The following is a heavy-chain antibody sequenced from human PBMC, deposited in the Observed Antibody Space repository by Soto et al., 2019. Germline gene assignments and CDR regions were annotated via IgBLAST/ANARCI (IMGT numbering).Heavy chain of an antibody. D-gene: IGHD3-22*01. Sequence: SVKTPSKAPVYLLTSYYIHWVRQAPGQGLEWMGWINPKSGGTKYSEKFQGRVSMTGDTSITTAYLELSSLTSDDKAVYYCATDRVAFDMWGRGTKVTVSS. CDR1: VYLLTSYY. J-gene: IGHJ3*02. CDR3: ATDRVAFDM. V-gene: IGHV1-2*02. CDR2: INPKSGGT.